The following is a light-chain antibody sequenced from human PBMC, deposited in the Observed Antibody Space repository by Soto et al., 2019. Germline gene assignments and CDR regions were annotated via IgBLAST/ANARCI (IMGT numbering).Light chain of an antibody. CDR3: AAWDDSLNGYV. CDR1: SSNIGTKT. CDR2: SNN. J-gene: IGLJ1*01. V-gene: IGLV1-44*01. Sequence: QSVLTQPPSASGTPGQRVTISCSGSSSNIGTKTVNWYQQLPGTAPQLLIYSNNQRPSGVPDRFSVSKSGTSASLAISGLQSEDEADYYCAAWDDSLNGYVFGTGTKLTVL.